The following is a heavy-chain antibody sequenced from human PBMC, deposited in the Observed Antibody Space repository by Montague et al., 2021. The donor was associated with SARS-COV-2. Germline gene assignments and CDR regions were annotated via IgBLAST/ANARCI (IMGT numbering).Heavy chain of an antibody. CDR3: AKDGEALAWGTFDI. CDR2: VDYSGHT. V-gene: IGHV4-39*07. J-gene: IGHJ3*02. D-gene: IGHD3-10*01. Sequence: SETLSLTCTVSRDSISSHNYFWAWIRQPPGKGLEWIGSVDYSGHTFYNPSLESRVTISVDTSKKQFSLKVNSVTAADTAVYYCAKDGEALAWGTFDIWGQGTMVTVSS. CDR1: RDSISSHNYF.